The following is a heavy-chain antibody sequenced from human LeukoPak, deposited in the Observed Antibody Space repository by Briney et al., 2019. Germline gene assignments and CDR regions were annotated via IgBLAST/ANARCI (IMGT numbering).Heavy chain of an antibody. Sequence: GGSLRLSCAASGFTFSNYAMSWVRQAPGKGLEWVSAMSGSGGSTYYADSVKGRFTISRDYSKNTLYLQMNSLRAEDTAVYYCARVGSSSNPPRPLYDYWGQGTLVTVPS. D-gene: IGHD3-16*02. J-gene: IGHJ4*02. CDR1: GFTFSNYA. CDR2: MSGSGGST. V-gene: IGHV3-23*01. CDR3: ARVGSSSNPPRPLYDY.